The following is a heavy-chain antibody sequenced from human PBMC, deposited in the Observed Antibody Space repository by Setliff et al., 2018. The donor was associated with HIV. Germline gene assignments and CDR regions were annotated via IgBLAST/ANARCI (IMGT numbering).Heavy chain of an antibody. CDR1: GYTFTRYW. CDR3: ARHWSFAWVPYGAKWFEP. D-gene: IGHD1-26*01. Sequence: GESLKISCKASGYTFTRYWIGWVRQMPGKGLQWMGMIFPGDSETRYGPSFEGHVTISADKANFTASLEWSSLKASDTGMYYCARHWSFAWVPYGAKWFEPWGQGTQVTVAS. CDR2: IFPGDSET. J-gene: IGHJ5*02. V-gene: IGHV5-51*01.